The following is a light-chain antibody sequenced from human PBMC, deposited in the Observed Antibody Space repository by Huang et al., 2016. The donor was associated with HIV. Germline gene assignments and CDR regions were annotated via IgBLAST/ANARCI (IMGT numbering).Light chain of an antibody. CDR1: LFIDTS. CDR2: GAS. J-gene: IGKJ4*01. Sequence: EIELTQFPATLSLSLGDTATLSCRASLFIDTSLAWYQQKPGQAPRLLISGASKRATDTPARFSGAGSGTDVTLTISSLEPDDLGLYFCHQRSAWPDTFGGGTRVEV. V-gene: IGKV3-11*01. CDR3: HQRSAWPDT.